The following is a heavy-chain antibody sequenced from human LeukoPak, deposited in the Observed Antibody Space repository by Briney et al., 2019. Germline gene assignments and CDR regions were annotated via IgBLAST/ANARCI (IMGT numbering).Heavy chain of an antibody. CDR3: ARLRRNSDRSGYYYYYDY. CDR1: GYTFSSYS. CDR2: ISVGSNYI. V-gene: IGHV3-21*01. J-gene: IGHJ4*02. Sequence: PGGSLRLSCAASGYTFSSYSINWVRQAPGKGLEWVSSISVGSNYIYYADSVRGRFSISRDDARNSLYLQMDSLRGDDTAVYYCARLRRNSDRSGYYYYYDYWDQGTLVTVSS. D-gene: IGHD3-22*01.